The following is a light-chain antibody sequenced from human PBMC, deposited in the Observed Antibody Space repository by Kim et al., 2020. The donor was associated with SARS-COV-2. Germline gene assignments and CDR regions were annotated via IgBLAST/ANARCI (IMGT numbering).Light chain of an antibody. V-gene: IGLV2-14*03. CDR3: CSYTCSGPRV. CDR1: SSDVGGYNL. Sequence: QSALTQPASVSGSPGQSITISCTGTSSDVGGYNLVSWYQQHPGKAPKLMIYDVSNRPSGVSNRFSGSKSGNTASLTISGLQAEDEADYYCCSYTCSGPRVFGGGTKLTVL. CDR2: DVS. J-gene: IGLJ3*02.